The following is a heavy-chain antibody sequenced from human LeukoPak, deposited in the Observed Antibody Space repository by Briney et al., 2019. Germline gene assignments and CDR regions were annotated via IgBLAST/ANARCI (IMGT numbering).Heavy chain of an antibody. Sequence: PGGSLRLSCAASGFTFRDYWMHWVRQAPGRGLVWGSRISSAGSSTSYADSVKCRFTISRHNAKHTLYLQMNSLRAEDTAVYYCATTPDSNWYYFDYWGQGALVTVSS. CDR1: GFTFRDYW. J-gene: IGHJ4*02. V-gene: IGHV3-74*01. CDR3: ATTPDSNWYYFDY. CDR2: ISSAGSST. D-gene: IGHD6-13*01.